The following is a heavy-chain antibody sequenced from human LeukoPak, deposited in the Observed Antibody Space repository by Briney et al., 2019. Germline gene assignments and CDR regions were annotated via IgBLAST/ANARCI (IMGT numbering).Heavy chain of an antibody. Sequence: GGSLRLSCAASGFTFSNYGMNWVRQAPGKGLEWVSAISGSGGSTYYANSVKGRFTISRDNSKNTLYLQMNSLRAEDTAVYYCAKAASTHYYDSSGDYYFDYWGQGTLVTVSS. D-gene: IGHD3-22*01. V-gene: IGHV3-23*01. J-gene: IGHJ4*02. CDR2: ISGSGGST. CDR1: GFTFSNYG. CDR3: AKAASTHYYDSSGDYYFDY.